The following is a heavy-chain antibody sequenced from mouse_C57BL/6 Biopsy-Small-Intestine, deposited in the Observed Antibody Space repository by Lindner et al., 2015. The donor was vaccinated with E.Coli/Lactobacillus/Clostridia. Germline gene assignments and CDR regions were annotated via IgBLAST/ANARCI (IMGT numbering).Heavy chain of an antibody. CDR1: GYTFTDFD. D-gene: IGHD4-1*01. J-gene: IGHJ2*01. CDR2: IFPRDGST. Sequence: VQLQESGPDLVKPGTSVKLSCKASGYTFTDFDIHWVRQRPGQVLEWIGWIFPRDGSTWYNEKFKAKATLTVDSSFSTTYKALRSLQSEDSAVFFSTRLGLGHYFDFWGQGSTLTVSS. CDR3: TRLGLGHYFDF. V-gene: IGHV1-85*01.